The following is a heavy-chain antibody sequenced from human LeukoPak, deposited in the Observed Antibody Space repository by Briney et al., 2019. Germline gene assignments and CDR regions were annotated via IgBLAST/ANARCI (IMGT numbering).Heavy chain of an antibody. CDR3: ARAIRAPGTPENGFDI. Sequence: PGGSLRLSCEASGFTFSNYAMHWVRQAPGEGLEWVAVISRDGTEYYYADSVKGRLTISRDNSQSTLYLHMNSLSTEDTAIYYCARAIRAPGTPENGFDIWGQGTMVTVSS. J-gene: IGHJ3*02. CDR1: GFTFSNYA. V-gene: IGHV3-30*04. D-gene: IGHD6-13*01. CDR2: ISRDGTEY.